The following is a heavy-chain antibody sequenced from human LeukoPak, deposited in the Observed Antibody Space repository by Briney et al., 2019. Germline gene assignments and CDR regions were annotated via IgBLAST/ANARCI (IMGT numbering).Heavy chain of an antibody. CDR3: ARGYSYGSNYMDV. J-gene: IGHJ6*03. Sequence: PSETLSLTCTVSGVSISSSSYYWGWIRQPPGKGLEWIGSIYYSGSTYYNPSLKSRVTISVDTSKNQFSLKLSSVTAADTAVYYCARGYSYGSNYMDVWGKGTTVTVSS. CDR1: GVSISSSSYY. D-gene: IGHD5-18*01. V-gene: IGHV4-39*07. CDR2: IYYSGST.